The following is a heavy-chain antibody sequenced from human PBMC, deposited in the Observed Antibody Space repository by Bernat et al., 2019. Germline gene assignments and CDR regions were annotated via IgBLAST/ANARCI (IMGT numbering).Heavy chain of an antibody. CDR2: IKDDGSEK. CDR1: GFTLSTHW. CDR3: ARDSLI. Sequence: EVQLVESGGGLVQPGGSLRLSCVASGFTLSTHWMRWVRQAPGKGLEWVANIKDDGSEKIYVDSVKGRFTISRDNAKNSLYLQMNSLRAEDTTVYYCARDSLIWGQETMVTVSS. J-gene: IGHJ3*02. V-gene: IGHV3-7*01.